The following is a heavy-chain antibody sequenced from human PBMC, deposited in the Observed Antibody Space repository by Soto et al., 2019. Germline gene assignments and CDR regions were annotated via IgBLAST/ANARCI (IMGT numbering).Heavy chain of an antibody. CDR1: GFTFSSYA. CDR2: ISGSGGST. D-gene: IGHD5-12*01. J-gene: IGHJ6*03. CDR3: AKGSGYDYSYYYYYYMDV. Sequence: GGSLRLSCAASGFTFSSYAMSWVRQAPGKGLEWVSGISGSGGSTYYADSVKGRFTISRDNSKNTLYPQMNSLRAEDTAVYYCAKGSGYDYSYYYYYYMDVWGKGTTVTVSS. V-gene: IGHV3-23*01.